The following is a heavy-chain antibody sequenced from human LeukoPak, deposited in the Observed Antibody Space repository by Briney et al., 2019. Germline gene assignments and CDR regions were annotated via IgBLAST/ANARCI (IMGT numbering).Heavy chain of an antibody. J-gene: IGHJ6*03. CDR1: GGTFCSYA. D-gene: IGHD2-2*01. CDR2: IIPIFGTA. Sequence: SAKVSCEASGGTFCSYAISWGRQAPGQGLEWMGGIIPIFGTANYAQNLQGRVTITTDESTSTAYIELSSLRSEDTAVYYCATGGSIVVVPAAMDYYYYYMDVWGKGTTVTVS. CDR3: ATGGSIVVVPAAMDYYYYYMDV. V-gene: IGHV1-69*05.